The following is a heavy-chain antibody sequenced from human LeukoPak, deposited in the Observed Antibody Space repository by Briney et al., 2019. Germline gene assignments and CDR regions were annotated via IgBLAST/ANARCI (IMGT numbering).Heavy chain of an antibody. CDR3: TLTMIVVARSHFDY. J-gene: IGHJ4*02. D-gene: IGHD3-22*01. CDR1: GFTFGEYG. Sequence: GGSLRLSCTASGFTFGEYGMSWVRQAPGKGLEWIGFIRSKGHGGTTEYAASVKGRLTISRDDSKSIAYLQLNSLKTEDTAVYYCTLTMIVVARSHFDYWGQGTLVAVSS. V-gene: IGHV3-49*04. CDR2: IRSKGHGGTT.